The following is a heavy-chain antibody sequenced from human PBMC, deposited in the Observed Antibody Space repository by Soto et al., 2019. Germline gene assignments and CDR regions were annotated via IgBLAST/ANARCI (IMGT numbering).Heavy chain of an antibody. D-gene: IGHD6-19*01. CDR3: AKDGKVPGYSSGWTFDH. CDR2: ISYDENIK. V-gene: IGHV3-30*18. Sequence: QVQLVESGGGVVQPGRSLRLSCAASGFTFSSYGMHWVRQAPGKGLEWVAIISYDENIKYYADSVKGRFTISRDTSKNTLYLQMNSLRAEDTAVYYCAKDGKVPGYSSGWTFDHWGQGTLVTVSS. CDR1: GFTFSSYG. J-gene: IGHJ4*02.